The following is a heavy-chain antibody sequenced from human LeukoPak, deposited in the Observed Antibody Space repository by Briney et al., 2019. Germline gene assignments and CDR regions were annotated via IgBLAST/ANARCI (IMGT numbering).Heavy chain of an antibody. Sequence: GGSLRLSCAASGFTFSSYWMSWVRQAPGKGLEWVANIKQDGSEKYYVDSVKGRFTISRDNAKNSLYLQMNSLRAEDTAVYCCARVGSDFWSGYYFDYWGQGTLVTVSS. CDR2: IKQDGSEK. CDR3: ARVGSDFWSGYYFDY. CDR1: GFTFSSYW. J-gene: IGHJ4*02. V-gene: IGHV3-7*01. D-gene: IGHD3-3*01.